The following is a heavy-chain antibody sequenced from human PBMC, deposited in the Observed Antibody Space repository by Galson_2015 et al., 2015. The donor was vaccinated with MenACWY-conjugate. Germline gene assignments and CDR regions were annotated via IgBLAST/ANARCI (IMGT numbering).Heavy chain of an antibody. V-gene: IGHV3-23*01. J-gene: IGHJ1*01. CDR1: GFTFSSYA. CDR2: ISGSGGST. CDR3: AKGRITIFGVVIFSAEYFQH. Sequence: SLRLSCAASGFTFSSYAMSWVRQAPGKGLEWVSAISGSGGSTYYADSVKGRFTISRDNSKNTLYLQMNSLRAEDTAVYYCAKGRITIFGVVIFSAEYFQHWGQGTLVTVSS. D-gene: IGHD3-3*01.